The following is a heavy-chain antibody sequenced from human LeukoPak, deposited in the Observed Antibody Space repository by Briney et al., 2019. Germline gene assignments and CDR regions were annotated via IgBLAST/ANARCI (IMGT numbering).Heavy chain of an antibody. D-gene: IGHD4-17*01. V-gene: IGHV4-59*12. CDR3: ARGPENYGDYVRYFDY. J-gene: IGHJ4*02. CDR1: GGSISSYY. Sequence: SSQTLSLTCTVSGGSISSYYWSWIRQPPGKGLEWIGYIYYSGSTNYNPSLKSRVTISVDTSKNQFSLKLSSVTAADTAVYYCARGPENYGDYVRYFDYWGQGTLVTVSS. CDR2: IYYSGST.